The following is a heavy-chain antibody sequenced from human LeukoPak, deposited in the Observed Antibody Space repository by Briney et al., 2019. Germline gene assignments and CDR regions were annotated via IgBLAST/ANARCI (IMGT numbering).Heavy chain of an antibody. CDR2: INHSGST. Sequence: SETLSLTXAVYGGSFSGFYWSWIRQPPGKGLEWIGEINHSGSTNYNPSLKSRVTISVDTSKNQFSLKLSSVTAADTAVYYCARGRSIAAAAPNYWGQGTLVTVSS. CDR1: GGSFSGFY. V-gene: IGHV4-34*01. D-gene: IGHD6-13*01. CDR3: ARGRSIAAAAPNY. J-gene: IGHJ4*02.